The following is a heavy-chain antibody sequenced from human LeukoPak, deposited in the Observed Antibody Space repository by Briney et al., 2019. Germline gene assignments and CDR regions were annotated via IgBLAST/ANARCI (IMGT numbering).Heavy chain of an antibody. Sequence: GASVKVSCKASGYTFTSYYMHWVRQAPGQGLELMGVINPSGGSTSYAQTFQGRVTMTRDTSTSTVYMELSSLRSEDTAVYYCARVTGEENNESQYRPLDFWGQGTLVTVSS. CDR2: INPSGGST. V-gene: IGHV1-46*01. CDR3: ARVTGEENNESQYRPLDF. D-gene: IGHD7-27*01. J-gene: IGHJ4*02. CDR1: GYTFTSYY.